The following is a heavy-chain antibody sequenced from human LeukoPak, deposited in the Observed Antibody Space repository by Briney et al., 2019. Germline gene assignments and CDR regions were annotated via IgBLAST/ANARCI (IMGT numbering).Heavy chain of an antibody. CDR1: DGSISSSSYY. Sequence: KPSETLSLTCTVSDGSISSSSYYWGWIRQPPGKGLEWIGSILYSGSTYYNPSLKGRVSISIDTSKNQFSLKLSSVTAADTALYYCARGGRITTVVGYNYFDPWGQGTLVTVSS. D-gene: IGHD1-20*01. V-gene: IGHV4-39*07. CDR3: ARGGRITTVVGYNYFDP. J-gene: IGHJ5*02. CDR2: ILYSGST.